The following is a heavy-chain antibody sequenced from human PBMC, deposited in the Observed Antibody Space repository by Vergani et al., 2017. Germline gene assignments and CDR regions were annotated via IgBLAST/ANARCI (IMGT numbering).Heavy chain of an antibody. V-gene: IGHV3-48*04. D-gene: IGHD5-12*01. CDR2: ISSSSSTI. CDR1: GFTFSSYS. Sequence: EVQLVESGGGLVQPGGSLRLSCAASGFTFSSYSMNWVRQAPGKGLEWVSYISSSSSTIYYAYSVKGRFTISRDNAKNSLYLQMNSLRAEDTAVYYCAKDRGGLNWFDPWGQGTLVTVSS. J-gene: IGHJ5*02. CDR3: AKDRGGLNWFDP.